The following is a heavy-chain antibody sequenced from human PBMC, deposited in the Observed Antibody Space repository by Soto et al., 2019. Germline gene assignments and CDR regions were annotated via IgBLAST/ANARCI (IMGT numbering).Heavy chain of an antibody. CDR1: GGTFSSYV. CDR2: IIPIFGTA. J-gene: IGHJ6*02. D-gene: IGHD5-18*01. V-gene: IGHV1-69*13. CDR3: ARGDVDTAMVSYYYGMDV. Sequence: SVKVSCKASGGTFSSYVISWVRQAPGQGLEWMGGIIPIFGTANYAQKFQGRVTITADESTSTAYMELSSLRSEDTAVYYCARGDVDTAMVSYYYGMDVWGQGTTVTVSS.